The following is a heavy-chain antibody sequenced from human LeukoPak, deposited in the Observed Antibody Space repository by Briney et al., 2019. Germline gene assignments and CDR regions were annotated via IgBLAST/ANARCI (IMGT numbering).Heavy chain of an antibody. CDR2: IKEEGSEK. J-gene: IGHJ4*02. D-gene: IGHD1-26*01. V-gene: IGHV3-7*05. CDR1: GFTFSSHW. CDR3: VRSGGY. Sequence: QPGGSLRLSCAASGFTFSSHWMNWVRQAPGKGLGWVANIKEEGSEKYYVDSVKGRFTISRDNAKNSLCLQMNSLRAEDMAIYYCVRSGGYWGQGTLVTVSS.